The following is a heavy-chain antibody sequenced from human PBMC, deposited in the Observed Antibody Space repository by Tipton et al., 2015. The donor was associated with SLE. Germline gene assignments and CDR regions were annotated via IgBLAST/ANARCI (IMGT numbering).Heavy chain of an antibody. CDR2: IYTSGST. CDR1: GGSISSHY. Sequence: TLSLTCTVSGGSISSHYWSWIRQPAGKGLEWIGRIYTSGSTNYNPSLKSRVTISVDTSKNQFSLKLSSVTAADTAVYYCARVGALRFSDVWGQGTTVTVSS. D-gene: IGHD3-3*01. J-gene: IGHJ6*02. CDR3: ARVGALRFSDV. V-gene: IGHV4-4*07.